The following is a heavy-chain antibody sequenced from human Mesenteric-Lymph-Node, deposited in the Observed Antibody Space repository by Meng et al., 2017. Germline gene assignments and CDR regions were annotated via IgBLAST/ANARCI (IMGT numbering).Heavy chain of an antibody. V-gene: IGHV4-4*02. D-gene: IGHD6-19*01. CDR1: GGSISSSHW. Sequence: QPELQGSGPGLVKPSEALSLTCSVSGGSISSSHWWSWVRQPPGKGLEWIGEIYHSGSSNYNPSLKSRVTISADKSKNHFSLKLSSVTAADTAVYYCARTFSSGWSLFQHWGQGTLVTVSS. CDR2: IYHSGSS. CDR3: ARTFSSGWSLFQH. J-gene: IGHJ1*01.